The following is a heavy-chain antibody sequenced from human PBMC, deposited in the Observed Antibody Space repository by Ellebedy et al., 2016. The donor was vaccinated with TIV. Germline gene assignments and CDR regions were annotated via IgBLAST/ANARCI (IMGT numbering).Heavy chain of an antibody. D-gene: IGHD3-10*01. J-gene: IGHJ6*02. CDR1: GDSVSPDIG. CDR3: ARGWFGSGMGV. V-gene: IGHV6-1*01. CDR2: TYYRSKWNN. Sequence: SQTLSLTCVISGDSVSPDIGWNWIRQSPSRGLEWLGRTYYRSKWNNDYAVSLKSRITIKPDTSKNLFSLQLKSVTPEDTAVYYCARGWFGSGMGVWGQGTTVTVSS.